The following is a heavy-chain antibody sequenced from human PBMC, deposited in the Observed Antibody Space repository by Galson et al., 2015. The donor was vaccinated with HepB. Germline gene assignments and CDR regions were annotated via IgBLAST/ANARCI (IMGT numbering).Heavy chain of an antibody. J-gene: IGHJ4*02. Sequence: SLRLSCAASGFTFTRHAMSWVRQAPGKGLEWVANINEDGSEENYIDSVKGRFTISRDNAKNTLYLQMNSLRAEDTAVYYCAREPAADSSWGQGTLVSVSS. D-gene: IGHD6-13*01. CDR2: INEDGSEE. CDR1: GFTFTRHA. CDR3: AREPAADSS. V-gene: IGHV3-7*03.